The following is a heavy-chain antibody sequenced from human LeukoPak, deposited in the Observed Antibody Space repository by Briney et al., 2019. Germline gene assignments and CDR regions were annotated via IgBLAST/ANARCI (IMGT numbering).Heavy chain of an antibody. V-gene: IGHV3-23*01. Sequence: PGGSLRLSCAASGFTFSSYGMSWVRQAPGKGLEWVSAISGSGGSTYYADSVKGRFTIFRDNSKNTLYLQMNSLRAEDTAVYYCAKDLLWFGELLSPSFDYWGQGTLVTVSS. D-gene: IGHD3-10*01. J-gene: IGHJ4*02. CDR1: GFTFSSYG. CDR2: ISGSGGST. CDR3: AKDLLWFGELLSPSFDY.